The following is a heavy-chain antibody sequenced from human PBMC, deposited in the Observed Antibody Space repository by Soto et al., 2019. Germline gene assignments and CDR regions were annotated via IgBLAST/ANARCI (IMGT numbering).Heavy chain of an antibody. CDR1: GYTFTRYY. V-gene: IGHV1-46*03. CDR3: TVRNYDILTDDH. CDR2: INPSGGST. J-gene: IGHJ4*02. Sequence: QVQLVQSGAEVKKPGASVKVSCKASGYTFTRYYMHWVRQAPGQGLEWMGMINPSGGSTNYAQKSQGRVTVTRDTSTSTVYMELNSLRSEDTAVYYCTVRNYDILTDDHCGQGTLVTVSS. D-gene: IGHD3-9*01.